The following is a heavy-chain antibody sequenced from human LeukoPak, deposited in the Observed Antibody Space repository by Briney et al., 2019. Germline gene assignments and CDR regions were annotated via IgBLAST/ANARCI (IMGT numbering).Heavy chain of an antibody. CDR1: GFTFSSYG. D-gene: IGHD2-2*02. J-gene: IGHJ4*02. CDR2: ISYDGSNK. Sequence: GRSLRLSCAASGFTFSSYGMHWVRQAPGKGLGWVAVISYDGSNKYYADSVKGRFTISRDNSKNTLYLQMNSLRAEDTAVYYCAKDRVVYRGDYFDYWGQGTLVTVSS. V-gene: IGHV3-30*18. CDR3: AKDRVVYRGDYFDY.